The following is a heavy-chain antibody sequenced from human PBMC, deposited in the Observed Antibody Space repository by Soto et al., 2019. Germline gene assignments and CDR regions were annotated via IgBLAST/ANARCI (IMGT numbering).Heavy chain of an antibody. CDR3: AREGYSGRTYYFDY. Sequence: TSETLSLTCTVSGGSISSYYWSWIRQPPGKGLEWIGYIYYSGSTNYNPSLKSRVTISVDTSKNQFSLKLSSVTAADTAVYYCAREGYSGRTYYFDYWGQGTLVTVSS. V-gene: IGHV4-59*01. D-gene: IGHD5-12*01. J-gene: IGHJ4*02. CDR2: IYYSGST. CDR1: GGSISSYY.